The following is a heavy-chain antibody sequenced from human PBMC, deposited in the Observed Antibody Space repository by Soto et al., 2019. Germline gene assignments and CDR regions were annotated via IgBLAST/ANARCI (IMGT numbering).Heavy chain of an antibody. Sequence: QVQLAQSGAEERKPGASVKVSCEATGYTFTAYAMHWVRQAPGQRLEWMGWIKPANGNTKYSQKFQGRLTITSDTSANTMYMELSSLTSEDTAMYYCTRSAISPYGGLIGPFDSWGQGNLVTVSS. CDR3: TRSAISPYGGLIGPFDS. CDR2: IKPANGNT. CDR1: GYTFTAYA. D-gene: IGHD3-16*02. V-gene: IGHV1-3*05. J-gene: IGHJ4*02.